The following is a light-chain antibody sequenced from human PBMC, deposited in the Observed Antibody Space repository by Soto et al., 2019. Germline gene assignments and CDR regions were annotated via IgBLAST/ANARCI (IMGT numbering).Light chain of an antibody. J-gene: IGKJ1*01. V-gene: IGKV1-39*01. CDR3: QQSFSTPRT. Sequence: DIQMTQSPSSQSASVGDRVTITCRASQSINSYLKWYQQKPGKAPKLLLYAASSLQSGVPSRFSGSGSETDFTLTITSLQPDDFATYYCQQSFSTPRTFGQGTRVEI. CDR1: QSINSY. CDR2: AAS.